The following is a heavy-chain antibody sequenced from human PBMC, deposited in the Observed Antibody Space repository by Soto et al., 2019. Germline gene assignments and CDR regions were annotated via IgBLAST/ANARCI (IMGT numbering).Heavy chain of an antibody. CDR1: GFTFNRYW. V-gene: IGHV3-7*04. CDR3: ARGGYDYSNPFDY. D-gene: IGHD4-4*01. CDR2: INQDGSEK. J-gene: IGHJ4*02. Sequence: EVQLVESGGGLVQPGGSLRLSCAASGFTFNRYWMKWVRQAPGRGLEWMGNINQDGSEKHYVDSVKGRFTISRDNAKDSVYLQMNSLKYEDTAIYYCARGGYDYSNPFDYWGQGTLVTVSS.